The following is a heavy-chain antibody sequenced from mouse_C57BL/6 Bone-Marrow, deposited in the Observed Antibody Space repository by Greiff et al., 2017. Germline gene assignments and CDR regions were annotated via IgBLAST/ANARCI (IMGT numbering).Heavy chain of an antibody. D-gene: IGHD1-1*01. CDR3: ARENYYYGSAWFAY. CDR1: GYTFTSYW. J-gene: IGHJ3*01. CDR2: IDPSDSYT. Sequence: VQLQQPGAELVMPGASVKLSCKASGYTFTSYWMHWVKQRPGQGLEWIGEIDPSDSYTNYNQKFKGKSTLTVDKSSSTAYMQLSSLTSEDSAVYYCARENYYYGSAWFAYWGQGTLVTVSA. V-gene: IGHV1-69*01.